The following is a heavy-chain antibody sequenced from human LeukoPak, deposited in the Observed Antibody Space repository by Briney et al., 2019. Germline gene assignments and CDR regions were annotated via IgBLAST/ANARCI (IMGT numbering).Heavy chain of an antibody. CDR1: GGSISSGGYY. J-gene: IGHJ4*02. V-gene: IGHV4-61*08. D-gene: IGHD6-6*01. CDR2: IYYSGST. CDR3: ARTDSSSSPMDY. Sequence: SETLSLTCTVSGGSISSGGYYWSWIRQPPGKGLEWIGYIYYSGSTNYNPSLKSRVTISVDTSKNQFSLKLSSVTAADTAVYYCARTDSSSSPMDYWGQGTLVTVS.